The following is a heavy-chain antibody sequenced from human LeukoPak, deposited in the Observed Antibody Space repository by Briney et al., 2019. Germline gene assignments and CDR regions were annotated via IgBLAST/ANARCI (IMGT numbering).Heavy chain of an antibody. CDR1: GFTFDDYA. D-gene: IGHD3-10*01. Sequence: PGRSLRLSCAASGFTFDDYAMHWVRQAPGKGLEWVSGISWNSGSIGYADSVKGRFTISRDNSKNTLYLQMNSLRAEDTAVYYCARGNPWFGESDGMDVWGQGTTVTVSS. V-gene: IGHV3-9*01. J-gene: IGHJ6*02. CDR2: ISWNSGSI. CDR3: ARGNPWFGESDGMDV.